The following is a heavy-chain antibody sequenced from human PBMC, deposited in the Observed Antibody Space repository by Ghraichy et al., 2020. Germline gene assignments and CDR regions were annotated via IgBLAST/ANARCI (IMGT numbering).Heavy chain of an antibody. J-gene: IGHJ4*02. V-gene: IGHV4-39*01. D-gene: IGHD3-22*01. CDR3: ARVNYDSSGYLLGGIDY. CDR1: GGSISSSSYY. CDR2: IYYSGST. Sequence: SETLSLTCTVSGGSISSSSYYWGWIRQPPGKGLEWIGSIYYSGSTYYNPSLKSRVTISVDTSKNQFSLKLSSVTAADTAVYYCARVNYDSSGYLLGGIDYWGQGTLVTVSS.